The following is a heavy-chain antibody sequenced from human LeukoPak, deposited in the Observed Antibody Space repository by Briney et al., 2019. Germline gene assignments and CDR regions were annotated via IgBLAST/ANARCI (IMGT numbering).Heavy chain of an antibody. CDR1: GGSISSGDYY. J-gene: IGHJ4*02. CDR3: AREGQQLVPPLDY. V-gene: IGHV4-30-4*01. CDR2: IYYSGST. D-gene: IGHD6-6*01. Sequence: SETLSLTCTVSGGSISSGDYYWSWIRQPPGKGLEWIGYIYYSGSTYYNPSLKSRVTISVDTSKNQFSLKLSSVTAADTAVYYCAREGQQLVPPLDYWGQGTLVTVSS.